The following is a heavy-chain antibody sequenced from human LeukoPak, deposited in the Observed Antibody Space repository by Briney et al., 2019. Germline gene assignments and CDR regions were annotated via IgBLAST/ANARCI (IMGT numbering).Heavy chain of an antibody. D-gene: IGHD5-18*01. Sequence: GSLRLSCEASGFTFSAYAMTWVRQAPGKGLEWVANINQDGSEKNYVDSVKGRFAISRENAKNSLFLQMNSLRAEDTAVYYCARDRGYSTFDMWGQGTMVAVSS. CDR1: GFTFSAYA. J-gene: IGHJ3*02. CDR3: ARDRGYSTFDM. CDR2: INQDGSEK. V-gene: IGHV3-7*05.